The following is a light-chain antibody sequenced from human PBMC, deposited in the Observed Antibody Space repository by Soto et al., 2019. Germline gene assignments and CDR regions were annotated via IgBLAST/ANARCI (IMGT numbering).Light chain of an antibody. Sequence: EMVMTQSPATLSVSRGERVTLSCRASESVHRYLAWYQQKPGQGPSLLIYYASTRATGVPDRFTGSGSGTEFTLTISSLQSEDFGVYHCQHYSNWPPTFGPGTKVEIK. J-gene: IGKJ3*01. CDR3: QHYSNWPPT. V-gene: IGKV3-15*01. CDR1: ESVHRY. CDR2: YAS.